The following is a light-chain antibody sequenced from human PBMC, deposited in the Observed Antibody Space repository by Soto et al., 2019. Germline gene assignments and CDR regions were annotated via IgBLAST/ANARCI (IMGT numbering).Light chain of an antibody. V-gene: IGKV3-20*01. CDR1: QSVSSNY. J-gene: IGKJ3*01. Sequence: EIVLTQSPGTLSLSPGERATLSCRASQSVSSNYFAWYQQKPGQAPRVLIYGTSIRASGVPERFSGGGSGTDFTLTITRLEPEDFAVYYCQQYGSSLFTFGPGTKVDFK. CDR2: GTS. CDR3: QQYGSSLFT.